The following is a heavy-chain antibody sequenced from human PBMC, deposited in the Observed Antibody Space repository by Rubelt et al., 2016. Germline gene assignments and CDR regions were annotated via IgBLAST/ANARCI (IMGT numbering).Heavy chain of an antibody. V-gene: IGHV4-39*07. J-gene: IGHJ4*02. CDR3: ARHPLSSGCPDY. D-gene: IGHD6-19*01. Sequence: QLQLQESGPGLVKPSETLSLTCTVSGGSISRSSYYWGWIRQPPGTGLEWIGSIYYSGRTYYNPSLKSRVTIAVDTSKNQFSLRLSSVTAADTAVYYCARHPLSSGCPDYWGQGTLVTVSS. CDR1: GGSISRSSYY. CDR2: IYYSGRT.